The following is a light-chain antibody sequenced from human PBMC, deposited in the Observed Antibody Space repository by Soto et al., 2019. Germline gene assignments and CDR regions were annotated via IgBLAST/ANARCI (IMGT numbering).Light chain of an antibody. CDR1: SSNIGAGYD. V-gene: IGLV1-40*01. CDR2: GNS. CDR3: QSYDSSLSGWG. J-gene: IGLJ2*01. Sequence: QSVLTQPPSVSGAPGQRVTISCTGSSSNIGAGYDVHWYQQLPGTAPKLLMYGNSNRPSGVPDRISGSKSGTSASLAITGLQAEDEADYYCQSYDSSLSGWGFGGGTKLTVL.